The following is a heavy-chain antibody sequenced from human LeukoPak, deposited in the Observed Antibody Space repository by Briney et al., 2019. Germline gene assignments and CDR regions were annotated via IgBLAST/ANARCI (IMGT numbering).Heavy chain of an antibody. D-gene: IGHD3-22*01. CDR2: ISYDKSNK. CDR1: GFTFSSYA. V-gene: IGHV3-30-3*01. J-gene: IGHJ3*02. CDR3: AKDLPGYYYDSSGYYDAFDI. Sequence: GRSLRLSCAASGFTFSSYAMHWVRQAPGKGLEWVALISYDKSNKYYADSVKGRFTISRDNSKNTLYLQMNSLRAEDTAVYYCAKDLPGYYYDSSGYYDAFDIWGQGTMVTVSS.